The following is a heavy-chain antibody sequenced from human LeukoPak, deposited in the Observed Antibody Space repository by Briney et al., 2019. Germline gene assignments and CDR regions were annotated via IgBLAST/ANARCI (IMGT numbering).Heavy chain of an antibody. CDR2: INPKTGGT. CDR1: GYTFNDSF. J-gene: IGHJ4*02. V-gene: IGHV1-2*02. CDR3: ARADEQYRPFDN. Sequence: GASVKVSCKASGYTFNDSFIHWVRQAPGQGLEWMGWINPKTGGTKYAQKFQGRVTMTRDTSIITAYLEVSSLRSDDAAVYYCARADEQYRPFDNWGQGTLVTVSS. D-gene: IGHD1/OR15-1a*01.